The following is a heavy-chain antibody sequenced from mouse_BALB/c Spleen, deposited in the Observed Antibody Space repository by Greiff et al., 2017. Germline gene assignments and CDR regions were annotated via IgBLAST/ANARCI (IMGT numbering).Heavy chain of an antibody. Sequence: VQGVESGPGLVAPSQSLSITCTVSGFSLTSYGVHWVRQPPGKGLEWLGVIWAGGSTNYNSALMSRLSISKDNSKSQVFLKMNSLQTDDTAMYYCARALTGSYWYFDVWGAGTTVTVSS. D-gene: IGHD4-1*01. CDR2: IWAGGST. CDR1: GFSLTSYG. V-gene: IGHV2-9*02. J-gene: IGHJ1*01. CDR3: ARALTGSYWYFDV.